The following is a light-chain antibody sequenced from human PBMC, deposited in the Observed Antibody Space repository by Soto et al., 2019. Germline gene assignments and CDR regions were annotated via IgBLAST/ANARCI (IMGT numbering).Light chain of an antibody. Sequence: DIQMTQSPSTLSASVGDRVTITCRASQSISSWLAWYQQKPGRAPTLLIYDASSLESGVPSRFSGSGSGTEFTLTISSLQPDDSATYYCQQYNSYWTFGQGTKVDIK. CDR2: DAS. V-gene: IGKV1-5*01. CDR1: QSISSW. J-gene: IGKJ1*01. CDR3: QQYNSYWT.